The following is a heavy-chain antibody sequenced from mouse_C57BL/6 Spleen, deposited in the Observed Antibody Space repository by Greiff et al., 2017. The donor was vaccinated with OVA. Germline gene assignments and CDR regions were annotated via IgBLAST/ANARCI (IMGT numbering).Heavy chain of an antibody. J-gene: IGHJ2*01. D-gene: IGHD1-1*02. V-gene: IGHV1-5*01. CDR1: GYTFTSYW. CDR3: TRDRGNFDY. Sequence: VHVKQSGTVLARPGASVKMSCKTSGYTFTSYWMHWVKQRPGPGLEWIGAIYPGTSDTSYNQKFKGKAKLTAVTYASTAYLELSSLTNEDSAVYYCTRDRGNFDYWGQGTTLTVSS. CDR2: IYPGTSDT.